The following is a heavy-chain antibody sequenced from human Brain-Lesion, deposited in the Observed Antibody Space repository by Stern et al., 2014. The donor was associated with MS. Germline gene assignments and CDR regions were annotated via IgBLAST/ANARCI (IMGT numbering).Heavy chain of an antibody. D-gene: IGHD5-18*01. V-gene: IGHV4-61*02. CDR1: GGSISSGSYY. J-gene: IGHJ4*02. CDR3: ARETGGYTYGDTDFFDF. Sequence: QVQLVESGPGLVKPSQTLSLTCTVSGGSISSGSYYWNWIRQPAGKGLEWIGRMYSSGSINYHPSLKSRVTISGDTPKTLFSLKVISVTAADTAVYYCARETGGYTYGDTDFFDFWGQGALVTVSS. CDR2: MYSSGSI.